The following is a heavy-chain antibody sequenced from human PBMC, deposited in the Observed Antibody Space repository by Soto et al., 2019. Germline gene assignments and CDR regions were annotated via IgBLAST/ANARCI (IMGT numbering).Heavy chain of an antibody. CDR2: IYYSGST. V-gene: IGHV4-39*07. Sequence: SETLSLTCTVSGGSISSSSYYWGWIRQPPGKGLEWIGSIYYSGSTYYNPSLKSRVTISVDTSKNQFSLKLSSVTAADTAVYYCARVVVGDSYYFDYWGQGTLVTVSS. D-gene: IGHD2-21*01. CDR3: ARVVVGDSYYFDY. J-gene: IGHJ4*02. CDR1: GGSISSSSYY.